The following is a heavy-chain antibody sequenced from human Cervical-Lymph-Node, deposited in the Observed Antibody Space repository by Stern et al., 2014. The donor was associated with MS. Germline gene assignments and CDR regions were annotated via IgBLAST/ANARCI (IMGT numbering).Heavy chain of an antibody. Sequence: MQLVESGGGVVQPGRSLRLSCAASGFTFSSYGMHWVRQAPGKGLEWVAVISYDGSHKYYAESVKGRFTISRDNSKNTLYLQMNSLRAEDTAVYYCARDSDCSGGSCYLDYWGQGTLVTVSS. CDR1: GFTFSSYG. D-gene: IGHD2-15*01. J-gene: IGHJ4*02. CDR2: ISYDGSHK. V-gene: IGHV3-33*01. CDR3: ARDSDCSGGSCYLDY.